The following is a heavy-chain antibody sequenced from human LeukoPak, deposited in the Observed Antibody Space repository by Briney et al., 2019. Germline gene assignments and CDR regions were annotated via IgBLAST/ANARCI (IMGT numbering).Heavy chain of an antibody. CDR1: GYTFTSYY. CDR3: ARDFHDSSGPPRNFQH. V-gene: IGHV1-46*01. D-gene: IGHD3-22*01. CDR2: INPSGGST. J-gene: IGHJ1*01. Sequence: PKASVKVSCKASGYTFTSYYMHWVRQAPGQGLEWMGIINPSGGSTNYAQKFQGRITMTRDTSTSTVYMELSSLRSEDTAVYYCARDFHDSSGPPRNFQHWGQGTLVTVSS.